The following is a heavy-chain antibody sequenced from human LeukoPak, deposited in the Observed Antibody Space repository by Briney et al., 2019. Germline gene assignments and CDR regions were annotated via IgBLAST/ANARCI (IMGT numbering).Heavy chain of an antibody. CDR2: IKEEGSEK. CDR3: ARASQLRDAFDI. V-gene: IGHV3-7*02. D-gene: IGHD2-2*01. CDR1: GFTFSSYW. Sequence: GGSLRLSCAASGFTFSSYWMSWVRQAPGKGLEWVADIKEEGSEKYYADSVKGRFTISRDNSKNTLYLQMNSLRAEDTAVYYCARASQLRDAFDIWGQGTMVTVSS. J-gene: IGHJ3*02.